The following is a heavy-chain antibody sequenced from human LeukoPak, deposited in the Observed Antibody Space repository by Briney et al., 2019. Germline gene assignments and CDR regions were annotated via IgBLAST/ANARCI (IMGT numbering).Heavy chain of an antibody. CDR3: AREILTGYAFDI. CDR1: GFTFSTYA. J-gene: IGHJ3*02. D-gene: IGHD7-27*01. Sequence: GGSLRLSCAASGFTFSTYAMHWVRQAPGKGLEWVAFISYDGTNKYCADSVKGRFTISRDNSKNTLYLQMSSLRAEDTALYYCAREILTGYAFDIWGQGTMVTVSS. CDR2: ISYDGTNK. V-gene: IGHV3-30-3*01.